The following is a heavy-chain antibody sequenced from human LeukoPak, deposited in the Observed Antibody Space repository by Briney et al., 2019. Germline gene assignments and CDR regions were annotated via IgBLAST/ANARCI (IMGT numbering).Heavy chain of an antibody. Sequence: GGSLRLSCAASGFTFSSYAMSWVRQAPGKGLEWVSAISGSGGSTYYADSVKGRFTISRDNSKNTLYLQMNSLRTEDTAVYYCAKDRGGRGRYCSGRSCYEHYWYFDLWGRGTLVTVSS. CDR3: AKDRGGRGRYCSGRSCYEHYWYFDL. J-gene: IGHJ2*01. V-gene: IGHV3-23*01. CDR2: ISGSGGST. CDR1: GFTFSSYA. D-gene: IGHD2-15*01.